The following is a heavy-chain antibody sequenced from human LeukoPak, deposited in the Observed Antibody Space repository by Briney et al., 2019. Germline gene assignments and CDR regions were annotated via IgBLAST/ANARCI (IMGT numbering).Heavy chain of an antibody. J-gene: IGHJ4*01. CDR3: ARGTGSLFY. V-gene: IGHV4-59*08. D-gene: IGHD1-1*01. CDR2: IYYSGST. Sequence: PSETLSLTCTVSGDSISSYYWSWIRQPPGKGLEWVGYIYYSGSTNYNPSLKSRVTISVDTSKNQFSLNLNSVTAADTAVYYCARGTGSLFYWGHGILVTVSS. CDR1: GDSISSYY.